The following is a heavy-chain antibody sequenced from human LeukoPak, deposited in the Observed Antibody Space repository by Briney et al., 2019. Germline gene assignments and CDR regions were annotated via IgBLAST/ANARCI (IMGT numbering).Heavy chain of an antibody. CDR3: AKGSGAFDI. D-gene: IGHD3-10*01. Sequence: GGSLRLSCAASGFTFSSYAMHWVRQAPGKGLEWVAVISYDGSNKYYADSVKGRFTISRDNSKNTLYLQMNSLRAEDTAVYYCAKGSGAFDIWGQGTMVTVSS. CDR2: ISYDGSNK. J-gene: IGHJ3*02. CDR1: GFTFSSYA. V-gene: IGHV3-30*04.